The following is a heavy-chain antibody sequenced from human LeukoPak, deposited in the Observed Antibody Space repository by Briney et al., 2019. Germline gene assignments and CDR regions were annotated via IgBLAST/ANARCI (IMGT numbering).Heavy chain of an antibody. CDR2: VDPEDGET. J-gene: IGHJ4*02. CDR1: GYTFTDYY. CDR3: ATGLGDSSGYYLISYFDY. V-gene: IGHV1-69-2*01. Sequence: GATVKISCKVSGYTFTDYYIHWVQQAPGKGLEWMGLVDPEDGETIHAEKFQGRVTITADTSTDTAYMELSSLRSEDTAVYYCATGLGDSSGYYLISYFDYWGQGTLVTVSS. D-gene: IGHD3-22*01.